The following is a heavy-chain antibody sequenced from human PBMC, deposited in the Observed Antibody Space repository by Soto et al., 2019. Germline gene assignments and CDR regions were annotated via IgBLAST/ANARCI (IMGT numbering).Heavy chain of an antibody. D-gene: IGHD3-10*01. V-gene: IGHV3-33*01. CDR3: ARDRLLWFGELLYDGVGSFDY. J-gene: IGHJ4*02. CDR2: IWYDGSNK. Sequence: GGSLRLSCAASGFTFSSYGMHWVRQAPGKGLEWVAVIWYDGSNKYYADSVKGRFTISRANSKNTLYLQMNSLRAEDTAVYYCARDRLLWFGELLYDGVGSFDYWGQGTLVTVSS. CDR1: GFTFSSYG.